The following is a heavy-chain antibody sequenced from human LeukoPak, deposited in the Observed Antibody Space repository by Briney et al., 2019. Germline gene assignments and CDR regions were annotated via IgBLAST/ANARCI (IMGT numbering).Heavy chain of an antibody. J-gene: IGHJ4*02. V-gene: IGHV3-23*01. CDR1: GFTFSSYA. CDR3: ARGDYYDIYYFDY. D-gene: IGHD3-22*01. Sequence: TGGSLRLSCAASGFTFSSYAMSWVRQAPGKGLGWVSAISGSGGSTYYADSVKGRFTISRDNSKNTLYLQMNSLRAEDTAVYYCARGDYYDIYYFDYWGQGTLVTVSS. CDR2: ISGSGGST.